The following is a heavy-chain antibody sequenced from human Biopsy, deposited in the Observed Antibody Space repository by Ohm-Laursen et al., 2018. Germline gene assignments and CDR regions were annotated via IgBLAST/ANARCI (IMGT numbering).Heavy chain of an antibody. CDR1: GYRFSTYD. CDR3: ARGYSRRVSIFEASIYWFDT. J-gene: IGHJ5*02. D-gene: IGHD6-6*01. Sequence: ASVKVACKASGYRFSTYDVNWVRQARGQGLEWMGWMIPSSGKTGYAQRFQGRVTLTMNTSISTAYMELSGLRSEDTAVYFCARGYSRRVSIFEASIYWFDTWGQGTLVTVSS. CDR2: MIPSSGKT. V-gene: IGHV1-8*01.